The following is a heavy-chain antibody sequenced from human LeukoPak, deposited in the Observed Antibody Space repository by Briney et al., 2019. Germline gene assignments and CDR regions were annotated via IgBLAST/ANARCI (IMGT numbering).Heavy chain of an antibody. V-gene: IGHV4-59*01. CDR2: IFYSGST. CDR3: VRGAGEIPNFDY. J-gene: IGHJ4*02. D-gene: IGHD3-10*01. Sequence: SETLSLTCTVSGGSISSSYWSWIRQPPGKGLGWIGYIFYSGSTNYNPSLKSRVTISIDTSKNQFSLKLSSVTAADTAVYYCVRGAGEIPNFDYWGQGTLVTVSS. CDR1: GGSISSSY.